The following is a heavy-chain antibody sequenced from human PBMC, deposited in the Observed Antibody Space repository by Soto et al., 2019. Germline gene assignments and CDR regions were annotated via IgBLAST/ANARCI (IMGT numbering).Heavy chain of an antibody. Sequence: LSLTCTVSGGSISSSSYYWGWIRQPPGKGLEWIGSIYYSGSTYYNPSLKSRVTISVDTSRNQFSLKLSSVTAADTAVYYCARLGYSNSAWFDPWGQGTLVTVSS. D-gene: IGHD6-6*01. V-gene: IGHV4-39*01. CDR2: IYYSGST. CDR1: GGSISSSSYY. J-gene: IGHJ5*02. CDR3: ARLGYSNSAWFDP.